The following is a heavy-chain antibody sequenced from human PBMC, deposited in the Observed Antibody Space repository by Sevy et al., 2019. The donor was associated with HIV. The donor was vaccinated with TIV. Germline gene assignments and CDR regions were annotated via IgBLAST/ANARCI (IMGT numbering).Heavy chain of an antibody. D-gene: IGHD4-17*01. V-gene: IGHV3-30-3*01. CDR1: GFKFNGHG. Sequence: GGSLRLSCVAPGFKFNGHGIHWVRQAPGKGLQWVAGISHDGDNKNYADSVKGRFSISGDIAKNTLHLQMNSLRGEDTAVYYCARDLEFYDNGDYGPAFMPDYWGQGTLVTVSS. J-gene: IGHJ4*02. CDR2: ISHDGDNK. CDR3: ARDLEFYDNGDYGPAFMPDY.